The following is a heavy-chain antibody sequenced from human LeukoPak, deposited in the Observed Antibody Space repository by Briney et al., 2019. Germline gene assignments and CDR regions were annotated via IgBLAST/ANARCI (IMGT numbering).Heavy chain of an antibody. CDR1: GYTFTGYS. J-gene: IGHJ4*02. CDR2: INLKSGGT. CDR3: ASEDSTGYSSLDY. Sequence: ASVKVSCKASGYTFTGYSIHRVRQAPGQGLEWMGWINLKSGGTNYAQKFQARVTMTRETSISTAYMELSRLRSDDTAVYYCASEDSTGYSSLDYWGQGTLVTVSS. D-gene: IGHD3-22*01. V-gene: IGHV1-2*02.